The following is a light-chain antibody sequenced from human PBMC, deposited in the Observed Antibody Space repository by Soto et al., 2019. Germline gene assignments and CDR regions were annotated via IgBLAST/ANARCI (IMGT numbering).Light chain of an antibody. V-gene: IGLV2-11*01. Sequence: QSVLTQPRSVSGSPGQSVTISCTGTSSDVGGYNYVSWYQQHPGKAPKLMIYDVSKRPSGVPDRFSGSKSGNTASLTISGLQAEDEADYYRCSYAGSYTILFGGGTKLTVL. J-gene: IGLJ2*01. CDR1: SSDVGGYNY. CDR2: DVS. CDR3: CSYAGSYTIL.